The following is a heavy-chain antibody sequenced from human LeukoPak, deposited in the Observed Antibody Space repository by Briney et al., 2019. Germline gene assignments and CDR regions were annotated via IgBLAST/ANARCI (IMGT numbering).Heavy chain of an antibody. CDR2: IKDDGSEK. CDR1: GFTFSSYW. Sequence: GGSLRLSCVGSGFTFSSYWMTWVRQAPGKGLEWVANIKDDGSEKYCVDSVKGRFTISRDNAENLLYLQMSSLRAEDTAVYYCARARIDYWGQGTLVTVSS. V-gene: IGHV3-7*04. J-gene: IGHJ4*02. D-gene: IGHD1-14*01. CDR3: ARARIDY.